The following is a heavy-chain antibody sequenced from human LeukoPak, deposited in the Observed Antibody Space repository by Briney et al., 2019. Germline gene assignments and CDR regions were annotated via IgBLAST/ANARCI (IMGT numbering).Heavy chain of an antibody. CDR2: IIPIFGTA. CDR3: ASSPDYSIPKHGLYYYYMDV. CDR1: GGTFSSYA. J-gene: IGHJ6*03. V-gene: IGHV1-69*05. Sequence: ASVKVSCKASGGTFSSYAISWVRQAPGQGLGWMGGIIPIFGTANYAQKFQGRVTITTDESTSAAYMELSSLRSEDTAVYYCASSPDYSIPKHGLYYYYMDVWGKGTTVTVSS. D-gene: IGHD4-11*01.